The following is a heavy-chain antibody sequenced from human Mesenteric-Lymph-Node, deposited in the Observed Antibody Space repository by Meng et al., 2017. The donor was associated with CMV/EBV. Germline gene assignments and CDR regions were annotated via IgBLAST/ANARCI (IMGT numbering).Heavy chain of an antibody. CDR3: TRDPSPVYYDSSGFDN. D-gene: IGHD3-22*01. Sequence: GGSLRLSCAASGFTFSSYSMNWVRQAPGKGLEWVASITSDKGYASIRSTTYIHYADSVQGRFTISRDNAKNSLYLQMDSLRAEDSAMYYCTRDPSPVYYDSSGFDNWGQGTLVTVSS. V-gene: IGHV3-21*04. CDR2: ITSDKGYASIRSTTYI. J-gene: IGHJ4*02. CDR1: GFTFSSYS.